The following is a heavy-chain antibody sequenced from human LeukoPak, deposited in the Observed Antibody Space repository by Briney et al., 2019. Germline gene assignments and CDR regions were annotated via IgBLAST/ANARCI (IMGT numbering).Heavy chain of an antibody. CDR1: GGSIGSSSYY. D-gene: IGHD6-19*01. Sequence: SETLSLTCTVSGGSIGSSSYYWGWIRQPPGKGLEWIGSIYYSGSTYYNPSLKSRVTISVDTSKNQFSLKLSSVTAADTAVYYCARIAVALDYWGQGTLVTVSS. CDR2: IYYSGST. CDR3: ARIAVALDY. J-gene: IGHJ4*02. V-gene: IGHV4-39*01.